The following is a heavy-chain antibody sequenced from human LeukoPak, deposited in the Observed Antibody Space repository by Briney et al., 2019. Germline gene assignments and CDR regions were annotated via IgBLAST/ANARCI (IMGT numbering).Heavy chain of an antibody. CDR1: GCTFTSYD. CDR2: MNPNSGNT. V-gene: IGHV1-8*01. J-gene: IGHJ6*02. Sequence: ASVTVSCKASGCTFTSYDFKRVRQATGPGLEWMGWMNPNSGNTCYAQKFPGRVTMTRNTTISTAYMALSSLRSEDTAVYCCARGGNKKAIFGGGVWGEGTTVTASS. CDR3: ARGGNKKAIFGGGV. D-gene: IGHD3-3*01.